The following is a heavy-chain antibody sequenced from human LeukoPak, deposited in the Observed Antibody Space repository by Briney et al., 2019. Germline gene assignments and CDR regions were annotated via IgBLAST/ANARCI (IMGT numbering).Heavy chain of an antibody. J-gene: IGHJ5*02. CDR3: ARDSIALGNYYGSGPNWFDP. V-gene: IGHV4-59*12. Sequence: SETLSLTCTVSGGSISSYYWSWIRQPPGKGLEWIGYIYYSGSTNYNPSLKSRVTISVDTSKNQFSLKLSSVTAADTAVYYCARDSIALGNYYGSGPNWFDPWGQGTLVTVSS. CDR2: IYYSGST. D-gene: IGHD3-10*01. CDR1: GGSISSYY.